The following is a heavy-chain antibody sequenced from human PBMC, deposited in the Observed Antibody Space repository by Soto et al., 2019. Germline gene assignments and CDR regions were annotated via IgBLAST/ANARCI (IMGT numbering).Heavy chain of an antibody. CDR2: IKTDASEK. CDR1: GFTLRSYW. V-gene: IGHV3-7*01. J-gene: IGHJ4*01. CDR3: ARGSGYGSGNSVNHYLDC. Sequence: EEQLVASGGGLVQPGGSLRLSCAASGFTLRSYWMSWVRQAPGKGLEWLATIKTDASEKKYVDSVKGRFTVFRDNAKNSLYLQMDSLRAEDTAVYYCARGSGYGSGNSVNHYLDCWGRGTLVTVSS. D-gene: IGHD3-10*01.